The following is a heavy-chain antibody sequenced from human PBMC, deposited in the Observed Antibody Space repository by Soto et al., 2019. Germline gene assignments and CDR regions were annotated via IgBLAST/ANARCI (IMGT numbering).Heavy chain of an antibody. CDR3: AGGPGIGFDY. Sequence: QVHLVQSGPEVNKPGSSVNVSCKASGGTFNSYAISWVRQAPGQGLEWMGGVIPIFHTPFYAQKFQDRLTITAADPTTTAYMELTSLTSEDTAIYYCAGGPGIGFDYWGQGTVVTVSS. CDR2: VIPIFHTP. V-gene: IGHV1-69*01. CDR1: GGTFNSYA. J-gene: IGHJ4*02.